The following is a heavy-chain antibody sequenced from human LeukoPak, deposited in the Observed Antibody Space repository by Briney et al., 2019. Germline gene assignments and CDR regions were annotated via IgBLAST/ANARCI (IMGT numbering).Heavy chain of an antibody. J-gene: IGHJ1*01. CDR2: IAHDESTI. CDR1: GXIFSGYG. Sequence: GGSLRLSCAASGXIFSGYGMHWVRQAPGKGLEWVALIAHDESTIHYADSVKGRFTISRDNSKNTLYLQMNNLRVEGTAIYYCAKDRIVISFGDVSKHWGQGTLVTVSS. CDR3: AKDRIVISFGDVSKH. V-gene: IGHV3-30*18. D-gene: IGHD3-10*01.